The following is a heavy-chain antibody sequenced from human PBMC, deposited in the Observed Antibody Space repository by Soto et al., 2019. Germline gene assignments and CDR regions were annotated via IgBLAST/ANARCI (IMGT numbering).Heavy chain of an antibody. D-gene: IGHD2-2*01. Sequence: EVQLLESGGGLVQPGGSLRLSCAASGFTFSGYAMNWVRQAPGKGLEWVSAISGSGGSTYYADSVKGRFTISRDNSKNTLYLQMNSLRAEDTAVYYCAKDPPDCSSTSCSYWGQGTLVTVSS. J-gene: IGHJ4*02. CDR3: AKDPPDCSSTSCSY. V-gene: IGHV3-23*01. CDR1: GFTFSGYA. CDR2: ISGSGGST.